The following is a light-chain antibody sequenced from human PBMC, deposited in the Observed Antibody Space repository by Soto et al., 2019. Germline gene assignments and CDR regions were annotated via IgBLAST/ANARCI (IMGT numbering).Light chain of an antibody. V-gene: IGLV1-40*01. CDR2: GNS. CDR3: QSYDSSLSGYV. J-gene: IGLJ1*01. Sequence: QSVLTQPPSVPGAPGQRVTISCTGSSSNIGAGYDVHWYQQLPGTAPKLLIYGNSNRPSGVPDRFSGPKSGTSASLAITGLQAEDEADYYCQSYDSSLSGYVFGTGTKVTVL. CDR1: SSNIGAGYD.